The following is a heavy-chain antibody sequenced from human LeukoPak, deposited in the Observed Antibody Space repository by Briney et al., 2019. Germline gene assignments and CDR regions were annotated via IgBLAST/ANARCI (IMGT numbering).Heavy chain of an antibody. CDR3: ARDGRGYSAWDDAFDI. Sequence: GGSLRLSCAASGFTFSSYAMHWVRQAPGKGLGWVAVISYDGSNKYYADSVKGRFTISRDNSKNTLYLQMNSLRAEDTAVYYCARDGRGYSAWDDAFDIWGQGTMVTVSS. CDR2: ISYDGSNK. CDR1: GFTFSSYA. J-gene: IGHJ3*02. D-gene: IGHD5-18*01. V-gene: IGHV3-30-3*01.